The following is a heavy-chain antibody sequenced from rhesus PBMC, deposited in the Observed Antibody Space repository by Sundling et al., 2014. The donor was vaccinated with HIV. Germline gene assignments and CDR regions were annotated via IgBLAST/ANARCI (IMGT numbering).Heavy chain of an antibody. CDR1: GASFSGYY. CDR2: VYGSGGNT. V-gene: IGHV4-160*01. CDR3: ASEITANGALDF. J-gene: IGHJ3*01. D-gene: IGHD1-26*01. Sequence: QVQLQESGPGVVKPSETLSLTCAVSGASFSGYYWSWSRQVPGKGLEWIGRVYGSGGNTDYDPSLKSRVTISTDTSKNQFSLKLSSVTAADTAVYYCASEITANGALDFWGRGLRVTVSS.